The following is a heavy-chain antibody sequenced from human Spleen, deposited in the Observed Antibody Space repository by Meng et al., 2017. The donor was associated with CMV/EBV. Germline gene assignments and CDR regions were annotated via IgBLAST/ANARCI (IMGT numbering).Heavy chain of an antibody. D-gene: IGHD2-21*01. CDR2: IWYDGSNK. CDR3: ATVVDGYYYYGMDV. Sequence: GESLKISCAASGFTFSSYGMHWVRQAPGKGLEWVAVIWYDGSNKYYADSVKGRFTISRDNSKNTLYLQMNSLRAEDTAVYYCATVVDGYYYYGMDVWGQGTTVTVSS. J-gene: IGHJ6*02. CDR1: GFTFSSYG. V-gene: IGHV3-30*02.